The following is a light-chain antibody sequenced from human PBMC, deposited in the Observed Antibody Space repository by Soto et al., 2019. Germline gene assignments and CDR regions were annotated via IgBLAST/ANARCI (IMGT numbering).Light chain of an antibody. CDR1: QSVSSN. Sequence: DIVLTQSPVTLSLSPGETLSLSCRASQSVSSNLAWYQQKPGQAPRLLIYGASTRATGIPARFSGSGSGTEFTLTISSLQSEDFAVYYCQQYNNWPRTFGQGTRLEIK. CDR2: GAS. V-gene: IGKV3-15*01. CDR3: QQYNNWPRT. J-gene: IGKJ5*01.